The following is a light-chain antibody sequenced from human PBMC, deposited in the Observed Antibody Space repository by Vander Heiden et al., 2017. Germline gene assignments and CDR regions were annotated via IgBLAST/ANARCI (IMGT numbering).Light chain of an antibody. V-gene: IGLV2-8*01. CDR3: TSYAGSNNLV. J-gene: IGLJ2*01. CDR1: SSEVGGYYY. CDR2: DVN. Sequence: VTISCTGTSSEVGGYYYVSWYQQHPGKAPKLMIYDVNKRPSGVPDRFSGSKSGNTASLTVSGLQAEDEADYYCTSYAGSNNLVFGGGTKLTVL.